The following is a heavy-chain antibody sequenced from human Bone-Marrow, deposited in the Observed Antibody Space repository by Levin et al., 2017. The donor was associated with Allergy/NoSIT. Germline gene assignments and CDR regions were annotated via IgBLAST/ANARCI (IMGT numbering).Heavy chain of an antibody. CDR3: ASHYSGSYNYFDY. CDR2: ISAYNGNT. D-gene: IGHD1-26*01. J-gene: IGHJ4*02. V-gene: IGHV1-18*01. Sequence: PAASVKVSCKASGYTSTSYGISWVRQAPGQGLEWMGWISAYNGNTNYARKLQGRVTMTIDTSTNTAYMELGSLRSDDTAVYYCASHYSGSYNYFDYWGQGTLVTVSS. CDR1: GYTSTSYG.